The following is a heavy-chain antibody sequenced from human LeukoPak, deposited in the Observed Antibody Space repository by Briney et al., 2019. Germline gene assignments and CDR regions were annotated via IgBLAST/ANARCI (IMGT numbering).Heavy chain of an antibody. V-gene: IGHV4-4*07. CDR3: TREPLP. Sequence: SETLSLTCTVSGGSISSYYWSWIRQPAGKGLEWIGRIYSSGSTSYNPSLKSRVTMSVDTSKNQVFLKLRSVTAADTAVYYCTREPLPWGQGTLVTVSS. CDR1: GGSISSYY. J-gene: IGHJ5*02. CDR2: IYSSGST.